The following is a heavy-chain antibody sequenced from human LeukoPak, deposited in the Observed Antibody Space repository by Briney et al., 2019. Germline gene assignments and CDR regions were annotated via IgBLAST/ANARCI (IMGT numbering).Heavy chain of an antibody. Sequence: GGSLRLSCAASGFTFSSYAMSWVRQAPGKGLEWVSAISGSGGSTYYADSVKGRFTISRDNSKNTLYLQMNSLRAEDTAVYYCARDYRSKAAASTSAFDIWGQGTMVTVSS. J-gene: IGHJ3*02. CDR2: ISGSGGST. V-gene: IGHV3-23*01. CDR1: GFTFSSYA. D-gene: IGHD6-13*01. CDR3: ARDYRSKAAASTSAFDI.